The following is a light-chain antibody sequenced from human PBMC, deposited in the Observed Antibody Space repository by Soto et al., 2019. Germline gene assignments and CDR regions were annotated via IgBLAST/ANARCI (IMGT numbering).Light chain of an antibody. J-gene: IGKJ5*01. CDR3: HQYGSSPRT. CDR1: QSVSSTY. CDR2: GPS. Sequence: EIVLTQSRVTLSLSQWERATLSCRASQSVSSTYLAWYQHKPGQAPRLVIYGPSSRAAGIPDRFSGSGSGTDFTLTISRLETEDFAVYYCHQYGSSPRTFGQGTRLEIK. V-gene: IGKV3-20*01.